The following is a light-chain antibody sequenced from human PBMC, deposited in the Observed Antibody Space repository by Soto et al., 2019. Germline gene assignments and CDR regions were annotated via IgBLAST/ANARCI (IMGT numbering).Light chain of an antibody. Sequence: EIVLTQSPGTLSLSPGGRATLSCRASQSVSSTYLAWYQQKPGQAPRLLIYGASNRATGIPDRFSGSGSGTDFTLTISRLEPEDFAVYYCQQYGSSPFAFGPGTKVDI. V-gene: IGKV3-20*01. CDR1: QSVSSTY. J-gene: IGKJ3*01. CDR2: GAS. CDR3: QQYGSSPFA.